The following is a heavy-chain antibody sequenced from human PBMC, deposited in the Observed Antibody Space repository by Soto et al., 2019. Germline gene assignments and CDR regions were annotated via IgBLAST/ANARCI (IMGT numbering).Heavy chain of an antibody. CDR1: GGTFSSYA. D-gene: IGHD6-13*01. CDR3: ASGYSSSYYYYGMDV. J-gene: IGHJ6*02. V-gene: IGHV1-69*13. CDR2: IIPIFGTA. Sequence: SVKVSCKASGGTFSSYAISWVRQAPGQGLEWMGGIIPIFGTANYAQKFQGRVTITADESTSTAYMELSSLRPEDTAVYYCASGYSSSYYYYGMDVWGQGTTVTVSS.